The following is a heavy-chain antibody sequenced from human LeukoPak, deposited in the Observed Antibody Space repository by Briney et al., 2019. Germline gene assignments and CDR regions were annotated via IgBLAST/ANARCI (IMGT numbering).Heavy chain of an antibody. Sequence: SGGSLRLSCAAPGVTFSQYEMYCVRQAPGKRLESGSYIITTDTTIFYADSVKCRFTISIHNAKNSLFLQMHSLRAEDTAVYYCARGFAPHDFWGEGTLVTVSS. CDR1: GVTFSQYE. CDR3: ARGFAPHDF. CDR2: IITTDTTI. V-gene: IGHV3-48*03. J-gene: IGHJ4*02.